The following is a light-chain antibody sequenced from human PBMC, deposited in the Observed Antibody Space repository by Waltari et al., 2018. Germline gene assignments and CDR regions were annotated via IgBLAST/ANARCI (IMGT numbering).Light chain of an antibody. J-gene: IGKJ2*01. V-gene: IGKV4-1*01. CDR2: WSS. CDR3: QQYFSVPET. Sequence: DIATTQSPASLTLSLVERATIHCKSRQNLLLRSTNKNYLAWYQQKPVQPPKLLFYWSSTRESGVPDRFSGSGSGTDFTLTISSLQAEDVAFYYCQQYFSVPETFGQGTKLEIK. CDR1: QNLLLRSTNKNY.